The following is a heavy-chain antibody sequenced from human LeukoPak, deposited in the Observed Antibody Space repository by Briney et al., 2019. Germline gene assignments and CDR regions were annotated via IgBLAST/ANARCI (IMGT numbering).Heavy chain of an antibody. CDR1: GGSFSGYY. D-gene: IGHD3-3*01. CDR3: ARFGPYYDFWSGYHHVDY. CDR2: INHSGST. V-gene: IGHV4-34*01. J-gene: IGHJ4*02. Sequence: SETLSLTCAVYGGSFSGYYWSWIRQPPGKGLEWIGEINHSGSTNYNPSLKSRVTISVDTSKNQFSLKLSSVTAADTAVYYCARFGPYYDFWSGYHHVDYWGQGTLVTVSS.